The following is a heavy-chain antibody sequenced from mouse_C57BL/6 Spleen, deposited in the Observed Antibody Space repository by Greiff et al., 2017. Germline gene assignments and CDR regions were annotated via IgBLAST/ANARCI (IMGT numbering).Heavy chain of an antibody. V-gene: IGHV1-15*01. CDR3: TREGLIITRYFDV. J-gene: IGHJ1*03. CDR2: IDPETGGT. Sequence: QVQLQQSGAELVRPGASVTLSCKASGYTFTDYEMHWVKQTPVHGLEWIGAIDPETGGTAYNQKFKGKAILTADKSSSTAYMELRSLTSEDSAVYYCTREGLIITRYFDVWGTGTTVTVSS. D-gene: IGHD1-1*01. CDR1: GYTFTDYE.